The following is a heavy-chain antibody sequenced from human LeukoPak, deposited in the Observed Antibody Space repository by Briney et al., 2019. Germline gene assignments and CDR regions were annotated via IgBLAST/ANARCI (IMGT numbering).Heavy chain of an antibody. CDR1: GYTLTELS. V-gene: IGHV1-24*01. CDR3: ATDRGGVDYGDYVGYFQH. CDR2: FDPEDGET. J-gene: IGHJ1*01. D-gene: IGHD4-17*01. Sequence: ASVKVSCKVSGYTLTELSMHWVRQAPGKGREWMGGFDPEDGETIYAQKFQGRVTMTEDTSTDTAYMELSSLRSEDTAVYYCATDRGGVDYGDYVGYFQHWGQGTLVTVSS.